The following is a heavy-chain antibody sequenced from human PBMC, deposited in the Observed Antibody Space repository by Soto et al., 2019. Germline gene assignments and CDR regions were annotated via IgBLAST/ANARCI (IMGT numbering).Heavy chain of an antibody. V-gene: IGHV1-18*01. D-gene: IGHD3-10*01. CDR2: STHTGNT. J-gene: IGHJ4*02. CDR3: ARSGEHPLDY. Sequence: GASVKVSCKTSGYTFSHYVINWVRQAPGQGLEWMGFSTHTGNTNYAQNFQGRVAMTTDTSTSTSYMGVRSLRHDDTAVYYCARSGEHPLDYWGQGTPVTAPQ. CDR1: GYTFSHYV.